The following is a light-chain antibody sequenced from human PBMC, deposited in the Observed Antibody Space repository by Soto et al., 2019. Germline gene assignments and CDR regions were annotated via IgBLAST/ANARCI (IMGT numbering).Light chain of an antibody. V-gene: IGKV1-5*01. J-gene: IGKJ1*01. CDR3: QQSDSYPWT. Sequence: DIQMTQSPSTLSASVGDRVTITCRASQSISSWLAWYQQKPGKVPKLLIYDASSLESGVPSRFSGGGSGTEFTLTISSLQPDDCATYYCQQSDSYPWTFGQGTKVEIK. CDR1: QSISSW. CDR2: DAS.